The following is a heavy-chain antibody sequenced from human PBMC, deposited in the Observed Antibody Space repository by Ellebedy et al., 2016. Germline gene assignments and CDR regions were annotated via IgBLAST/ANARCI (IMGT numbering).Heavy chain of an antibody. V-gene: IGHV3-53*01. CDR3: ARFLEDNSDGFDV. D-gene: IGHD5-24*01. J-gene: IGHJ3*01. Sequence: GESLKISXVASGFSVSSHYMTWVRQAPGKGLDWVSIIYTAGDSYYAASVMGRFTVSRDKSKNIFYLQMNSLRADDTAVYFCARFLEDNSDGFDVWGLGTRVTVSS. CDR2: IYTAGDS. CDR1: GFSVSSHY.